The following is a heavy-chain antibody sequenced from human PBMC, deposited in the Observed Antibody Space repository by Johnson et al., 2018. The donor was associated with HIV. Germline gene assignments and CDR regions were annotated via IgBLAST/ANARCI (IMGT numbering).Heavy chain of an antibody. Sequence: QVQLVESGGGVVQPGRSLKLSCVASGFTFSNYVIHWVRQAPGKGLEWVAMISYDGTNIYSRDSVKGRFTISRDNSKNTLYLHMDSLRAEDTAVYYCRIYSYGGGGPFEIWGQGTMVTVSS. D-gene: IGHD5-18*01. CDR1: GFTFSNYV. CDR3: RIYSYGGGGPFEI. CDR2: ISYDGTNI. V-gene: IGHV3-30-3*01. J-gene: IGHJ3*02.